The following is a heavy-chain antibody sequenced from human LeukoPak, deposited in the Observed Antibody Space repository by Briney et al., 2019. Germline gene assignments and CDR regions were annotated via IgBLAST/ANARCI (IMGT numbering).Heavy chain of an antibody. V-gene: IGHV3-30*18. CDR1: GFTFSSYG. CDR3: AKDKDDDILTGYLGY. J-gene: IGHJ4*02. Sequence: GRSLRLSCAASGFTFSSYGMHWVRQAPGKGLEWVAVISYDGSNKYYVDSVKGRFTISRDNSKNTLYLQMNSLRAEDTAVYYCAKDKDDDILTGYLGYWGQGTLATVSS. D-gene: IGHD3-9*01. CDR2: ISYDGSNK.